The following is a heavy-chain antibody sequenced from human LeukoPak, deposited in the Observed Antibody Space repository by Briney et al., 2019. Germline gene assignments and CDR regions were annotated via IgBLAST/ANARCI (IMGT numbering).Heavy chain of an antibody. CDR2: IWYDGSNK. D-gene: IGHD6-13*01. V-gene: IGHV3-33*01. J-gene: IGHJ6*02. Sequence: GGSLRLSCAASEFTFSSCGMHWVRQAPGKGLEWVAVIWYDGSNKYHADSVKGRFTISRDNSKNTLYLQMNSLRAEDTAVYYCARAAARTYYYSGMDVWGQGTTVTVSS. CDR1: EFTFSSCG. CDR3: ARAAARTYYYSGMDV.